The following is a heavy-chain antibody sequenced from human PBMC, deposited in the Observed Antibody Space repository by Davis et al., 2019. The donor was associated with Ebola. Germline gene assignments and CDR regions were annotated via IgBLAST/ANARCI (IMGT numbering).Heavy chain of an antibody. D-gene: IGHD4/OR15-4a*01. CDR3: ARDYGDYYYGMDV. J-gene: IGHJ6*02. CDR2: ISGSGGST. CDR1: GFTVTTYG. Sequence: GESLKISCAATGFTVTTYGMSWVRQAPGKGLEWVSAISGSGGSTYYADSVKGRFTISRDNSKSTLYLQMNSLRAEDTAVYYCARDYGDYYYGMDVWGQGTTVTVSS. V-gene: IGHV3-23*01.